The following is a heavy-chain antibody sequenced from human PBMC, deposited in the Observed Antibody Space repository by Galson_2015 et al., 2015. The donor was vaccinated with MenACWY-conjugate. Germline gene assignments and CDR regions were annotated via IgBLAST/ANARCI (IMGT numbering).Heavy chain of an antibody. CDR1: GFTVSDHY. D-gene: IGHD5-12*01. CDR3: VRVGPYGYDSFDY. Sequence: SLRLSCAASGFTVSDHYMDWVRQAPGKELEWVGRTRNKGGGTYTTDYAASVKGRFTMSRDDSKRSLYLQMNSLKTEDTAMYYCVRVGPYGYDSFDYWGQGTLVTVSS. J-gene: IGHJ4*02. CDR2: TRNKGGGTYTT. V-gene: IGHV3-72*01.